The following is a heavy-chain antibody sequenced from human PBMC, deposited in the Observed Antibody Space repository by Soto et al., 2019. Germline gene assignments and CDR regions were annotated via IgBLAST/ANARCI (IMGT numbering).Heavy chain of an antibody. D-gene: IGHD4-17*01. Sequence: QVQLEESGPGLVKPSQTLSLTCPVSGGSISSGGYYWSWIRQHPGKGLEWIGYIYYSGSTYYNPSLKSRVTISVDTSKNQSSLKLSSVTAADTAVYYCARVILYGDSTLDYWGQGTLVTVSS. CDR3: ARVILYGDSTLDY. CDR2: IYYSGST. V-gene: IGHV4-31*03. J-gene: IGHJ4*02. CDR1: GGSISSGGYY.